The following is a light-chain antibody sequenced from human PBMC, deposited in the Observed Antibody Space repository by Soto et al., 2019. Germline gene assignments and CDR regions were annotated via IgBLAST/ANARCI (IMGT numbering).Light chain of an antibody. CDR3: QSYDSSQSGSYV. CDR2: GNN. Sequence: QAVVTQPPSVSGAPGQRVTISCTGSSSNIGAGYDVHWYQRLPGTAPKVLIYGNNNRPSGVPDRFSSSKSGTSASLAITGLQAEDEADYYCQSYDSSQSGSYVFGTGTKVTVL. V-gene: IGLV1-40*01. CDR1: SSNIGAGYD. J-gene: IGLJ1*01.